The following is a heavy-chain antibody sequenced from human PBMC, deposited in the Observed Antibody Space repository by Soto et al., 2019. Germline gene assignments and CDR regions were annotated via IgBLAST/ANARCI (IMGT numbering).Heavy chain of an antibody. D-gene: IGHD2-21*01. CDR1: GDSISSINNY. V-gene: IGHV4-61*05. CDR2: IYYSGTT. J-gene: IGHJ5*02. CDR3: ATLPPRIVVALLPIPT. Sequence: SETLSLTCPVSGDSISSINNYWSWIRQPPGEGLEWIGLIYYSGTTTFSPSLRSRVTISVDKSNNQFSLSLRSVTAADTAVYYCATLPPRIVVALLPIPTWGQGILVTVSS.